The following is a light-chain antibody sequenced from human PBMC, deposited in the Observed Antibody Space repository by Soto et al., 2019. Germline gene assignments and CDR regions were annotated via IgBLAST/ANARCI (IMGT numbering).Light chain of an antibody. CDR3: AAWDDSLNSVI. J-gene: IGLJ2*01. CDR2: TNT. V-gene: IGLV1-44*01. Sequence: QSVLTQPPSASGTPGQSVSISCSGSRSNIGTNPVNWYQQLPGTAPKLLFYTNTQRPSGVPDRFSASKSGTSASLAISGLQSEDEADYYCAAWDDSLNSVIFGGGTTLTVL. CDR1: RSNIGTNP.